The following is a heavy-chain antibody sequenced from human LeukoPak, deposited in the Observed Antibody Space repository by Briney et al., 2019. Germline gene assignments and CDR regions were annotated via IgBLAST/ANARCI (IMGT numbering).Heavy chain of an antibody. CDR1: GFTFSRNA. Sequence: GGSLRLSCAASGFTFSRNAMSWVRQAPGKGLEWVSAISGSGGSTYYAYSVKGRFTISRDNSKNTLYLQMNSLRAEDTAVYYCAKDAPVNIVVVPAANSWGQGTLVTVSS. CDR3: AKDAPVNIVVVPAANS. CDR2: ISGSGGST. J-gene: IGHJ4*02. V-gene: IGHV3-23*01. D-gene: IGHD2-2*01.